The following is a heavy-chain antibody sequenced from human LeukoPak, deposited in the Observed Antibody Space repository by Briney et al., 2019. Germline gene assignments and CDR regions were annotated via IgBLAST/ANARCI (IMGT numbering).Heavy chain of an antibody. CDR1: GSRFTYYW. D-gene: IGHD3-10*01. CDR2: IYPGDSDT. J-gene: IGHJ4*02. V-gene: IGHV5-51*01. Sequence: GESLKISCKGSGSRFTYYWIGWVRQMPGKGLEWMGIIYPGDSDTRYYPSFQGQVTISADKSISTAYLQWSSLKASDTAIYYCARPARGYYGSGSYVDYWGQGTLVTVSS. CDR3: ARPARGYYGSGSYVDY.